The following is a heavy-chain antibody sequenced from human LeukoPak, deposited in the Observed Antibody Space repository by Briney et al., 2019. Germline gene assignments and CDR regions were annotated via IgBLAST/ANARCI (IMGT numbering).Heavy chain of an antibody. V-gene: IGHV4-4*07. J-gene: IGHJ4*02. Sequence: SETLSLTCTVSGGSTTDYFWSWIRQPAGKGLEWIGRIYSSGSTNYNASLKSRVTMSVDTSKNQFSLKLSSVTAADTAVYYCAREVSARDGSLGRPFDYWGQGTLVAVSS. CDR2: IYSSGST. D-gene: IGHD5-24*01. CDR3: AREVSARDGSLGRPFDY. CDR1: GGSTTDYF.